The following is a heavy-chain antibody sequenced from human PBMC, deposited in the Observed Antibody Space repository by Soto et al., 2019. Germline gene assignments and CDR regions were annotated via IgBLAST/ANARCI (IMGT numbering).Heavy chain of an antibody. Sequence: LTCSVSGVSINSGHYYWSWIRQSPGKGLEWIGYIYYSGSTYYNPSLKSRSTISIDTSKNQFFLDVDSVTAADTAVYYCARLYTGYEAFDYWGQGTLVTVSS. J-gene: IGHJ4*02. CDR1: GVSINSGHYY. D-gene: IGHD5-12*01. V-gene: IGHV4-30-4*01. CDR2: IYYSGST. CDR3: ARLYTGYEAFDY.